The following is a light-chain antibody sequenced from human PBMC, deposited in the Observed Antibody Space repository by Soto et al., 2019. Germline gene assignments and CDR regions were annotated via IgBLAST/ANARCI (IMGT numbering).Light chain of an antibody. CDR2: GVS. CDR3: SSYTGAWIRV. V-gene: IGLV2-14*01. Sequence: QSALTQPASVSGSPGQSITISCTGTSSDIGSHNFVSWHQQHPGKAPKFIIYGVSNRPSGVSNRFSGSKSGNTASLTISGLQADDEADYYCSSYTGAWIRVFGGGTKLTVL. J-gene: IGLJ3*02. CDR1: SSDIGSHNF.